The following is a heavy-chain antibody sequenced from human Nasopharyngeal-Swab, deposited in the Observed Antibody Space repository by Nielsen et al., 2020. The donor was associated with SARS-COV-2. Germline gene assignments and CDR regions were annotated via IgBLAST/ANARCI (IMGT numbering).Heavy chain of an antibody. D-gene: IGHD1-26*01. V-gene: IGHV1-69*06. CDR3: ARDAVGATIGFFYY. Sequence: WVRQAPGQGLEWMGGIIPIFGTANYAQKFQGRVTITADKSTSTAYMELSSLRSEDTAVYYCARDAVGATIGFFYYWGQGTLVTVSS. J-gene: IGHJ4*02. CDR2: IIPIFGTA.